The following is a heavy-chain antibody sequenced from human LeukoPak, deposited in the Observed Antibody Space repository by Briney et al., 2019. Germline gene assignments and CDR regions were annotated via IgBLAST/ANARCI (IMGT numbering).Heavy chain of an antibody. V-gene: IGHV3-23*01. CDR2: ISGSGGST. J-gene: IGHJ4*02. CDR1: GFTFSSYT. CDR3: AKDPGSGYYYFDY. D-gene: IGHD3-22*01. Sequence: GGFLRLSCAASGFTFSSYTMSWVRQAPGKGLEWVSAISGSGGSTYYADSVKGRFTISRDNSKDTLYLQMNSLRAEDTAVYYCAKDPGSGYYYFDYWGQGTLVTVSS.